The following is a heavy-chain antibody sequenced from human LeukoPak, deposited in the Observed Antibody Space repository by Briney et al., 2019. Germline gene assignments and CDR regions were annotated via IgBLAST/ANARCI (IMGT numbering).Heavy chain of an antibody. CDR3: AKDRFGELLDY. J-gene: IGHJ4*02. D-gene: IGHD3-10*01. CDR2: ISYDGSNK. V-gene: IGHV3-30*18. Sequence: GGSLRLSCAASGFTFSSYGMHWVRQAPGKGLEWVAVISYDGSNKYYADSVKGRFTISRDSSKNTLYLQMNSLRAEDTAVYYCAKDRFGELLDYWGQGTLVTVSS. CDR1: GFTFSSYG.